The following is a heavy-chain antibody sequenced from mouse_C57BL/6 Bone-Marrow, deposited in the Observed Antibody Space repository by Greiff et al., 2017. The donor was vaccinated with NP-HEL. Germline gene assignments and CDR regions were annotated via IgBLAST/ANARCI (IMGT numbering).Heavy chain of an antibody. CDR2: IDPSDSDT. J-gene: IGHJ2*01. CDR1: GYTFTSYG. CDR3: ARAGSDCYSSPYLVY. V-gene: IGHV1-59*01. Sequence: QVQLQQPGAELVRPGASVKLSCKASGYTFTSYGMHWVKQRPGHGLEWIGVIDPSDSDTNYNQKFKGKAILTVDKSSSTAYMQLRSLTSEDTAVYYCARAGSDCYSSPYLVYWGQGTTLTVSS. D-gene: IGHD2-5*01.